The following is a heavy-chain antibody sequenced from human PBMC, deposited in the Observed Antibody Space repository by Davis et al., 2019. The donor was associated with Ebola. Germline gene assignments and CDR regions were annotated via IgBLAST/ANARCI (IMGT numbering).Heavy chain of an antibody. V-gene: IGHV3-23*01. Sequence: GESLKISCAASGFIFRSYVMSWVRQAPGKGLEWVSTFGTSGDTYYADSVKGRFTISRDNSKNTLHLQMNGLRVDDTAIYYCAKDTSNIWFDIWGQGTMVTVSS. CDR3: AKDTSNIWFDI. CDR1: GFIFRSYV. D-gene: IGHD1-26*01. J-gene: IGHJ3*02. CDR2: FGTSGDT.